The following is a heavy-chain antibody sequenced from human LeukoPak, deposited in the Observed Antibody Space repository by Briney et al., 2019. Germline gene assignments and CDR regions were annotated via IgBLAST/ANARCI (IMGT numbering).Heavy chain of an antibody. D-gene: IGHD3-22*01. CDR3: ARHVFDTMIVVVPYYFDY. J-gene: IGHJ4*02. CDR1: GYSISSGYY. V-gene: IGHV4-38-2*02. Sequence: SETLSLTCTVSGYSISSGYYWGWIRQPPGKGLEWIGSIYHSGSTYYNPSLKSRVTISVDTSKNQFSLKLSSVTAADTAVYYCARHVFDTMIVVVPYYFDYWGQGTLATVSS. CDR2: IYHSGST.